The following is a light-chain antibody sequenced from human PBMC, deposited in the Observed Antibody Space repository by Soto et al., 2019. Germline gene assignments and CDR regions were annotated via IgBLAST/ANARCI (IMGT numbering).Light chain of an antibody. CDR3: QQYGRSPPIT. CDR1: QSVSSSY. V-gene: IGKV3-20*01. Sequence: EIVLTQPPGTLSLSPGERATLSCRASQSVSSSYLTWYQQKPGQAPRLLIYGASSRATGIPDRFSGSGSGTDFTLTISRLEPEDFAVYYCQQYGRSPPITFGQETRLEIK. CDR2: GAS. J-gene: IGKJ5*01.